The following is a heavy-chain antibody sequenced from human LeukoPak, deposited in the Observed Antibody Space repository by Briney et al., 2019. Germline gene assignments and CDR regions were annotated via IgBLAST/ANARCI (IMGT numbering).Heavy chain of an antibody. J-gene: IGHJ4*02. CDR2: INPSGGST. CDR1: GYTFTSYY. D-gene: IGHD3-3*01. CDR3: ARASGPYYDFWSGYGSDY. Sequence: GASVKVSCKASGYTFTSYYMHWVRQAPGQGLEWMGMINPSGGSTSYAQKFQGRVTMTRDTSTSTVYMELSSLRSEDTAVYYCARASGPYYDFWSGYGSDYWGQGTLVTVSS. V-gene: IGHV1-46*01.